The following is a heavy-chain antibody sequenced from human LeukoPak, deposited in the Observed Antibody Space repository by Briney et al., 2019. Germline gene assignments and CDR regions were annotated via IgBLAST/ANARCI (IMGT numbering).Heavy chain of an antibody. J-gene: IGHJ4*02. D-gene: IGHD1-26*01. CDR2: IYHSGST. V-gene: IGHV4-30-2*01. Sequence: SETLSLTCTVSGGSISSGGYYWSWIRQPPGKGLEWIGYIYHSGSTYYNPSLKSRVTISVDRSKNQFSLKLSSVTAADTAVYYCARLTYPIGGSLRFDYWGQGTLVTVSS. CDR3: ARLTYPIGGSLRFDY. CDR1: GGSISSGGYY.